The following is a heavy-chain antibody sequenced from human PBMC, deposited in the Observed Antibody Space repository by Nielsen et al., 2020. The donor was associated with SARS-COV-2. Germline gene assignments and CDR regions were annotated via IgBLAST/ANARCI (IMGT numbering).Heavy chain of an antibody. D-gene: IGHD2-8*01. Sequence: GGSLRLSCAASGFTFSSYWMHWVRQAPGKGLVWVSRINSDGSSTSYADSVKGRFTISRDNAKNTLYLQMNSLRAEDTAVYYCARAIVLMVYAIRGSYYYGMDVWGQGTTVTVSS. CDR2: INSDGSST. CDR3: ARAIVLMVYAIRGSYYYGMDV. V-gene: IGHV3-74*01. CDR1: GFTFSSYW. J-gene: IGHJ6*02.